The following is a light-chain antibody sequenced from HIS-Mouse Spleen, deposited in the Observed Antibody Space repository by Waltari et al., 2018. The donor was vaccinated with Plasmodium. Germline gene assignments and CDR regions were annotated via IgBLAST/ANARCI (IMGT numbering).Light chain of an antibody. J-gene: IGLJ2*01. V-gene: IGLV1-51*01. Sequence: QSVLTQPPSVSAAPGQKVTISCSGSSSNIGNNYVSWYQQLPGTAPKLLIYDNNKRPAGMPDRFAGSKSGTAATLGITGLQTGDEADYYCGTWDSSLSAGVVFGGGTKLTVL. CDR2: DNN. CDR3: GTWDSSLSAGVV. CDR1: SSNIGNNY.